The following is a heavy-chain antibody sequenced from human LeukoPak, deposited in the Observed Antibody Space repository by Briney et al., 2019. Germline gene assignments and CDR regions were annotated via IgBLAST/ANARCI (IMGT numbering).Heavy chain of an antibody. D-gene: IGHD4-17*01. V-gene: IGHV3-23*01. CDR2: ISVSGGIT. CDR3: AKPSPYDYGDPRISFDY. Sequence: GASLRLSCAASGFTFSSYAMSWVRQAPGKGLEWVSAISVSGGITYYADSVKGRFTISRDNSKNTLYLQMNSLRAEDTAVYYCAKPSPYDYGDPRISFDYWGQGTLVTVSS. CDR1: GFTFSSYA. J-gene: IGHJ4*02.